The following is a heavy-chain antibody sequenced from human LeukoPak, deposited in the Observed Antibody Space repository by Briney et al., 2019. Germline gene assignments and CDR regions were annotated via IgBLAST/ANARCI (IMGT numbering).Heavy chain of an antibody. J-gene: IGHJ4*02. CDR2: IYYSGST. CDR1: RGSMSSYH. D-gene: IGHD6-19*01. CDR3: ARVRVSSSSHPWYFDY. Sequence: PSETLSLTCTVSRGSMSSYHWSWIRQPPGKGLERIGYIYYSGSTNYNPSLKSRVNISVDTSKNQFSLKLTSVTAADTAVYYCARVRVSSSSHPWYFDYWGQGTLATVSS. V-gene: IGHV4-59*01.